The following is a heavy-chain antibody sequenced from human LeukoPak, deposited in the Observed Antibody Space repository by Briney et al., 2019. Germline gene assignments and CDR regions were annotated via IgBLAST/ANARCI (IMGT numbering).Heavy chain of an antibody. J-gene: IGHJ4*02. D-gene: IGHD3-10*01. CDR1: GFTFRSYA. V-gene: IGHV3-30-3*01. Sequence: GGSLRLSCAASGFTFRSYAMHWVRQAPGKGLEWVAVISYDGSNKYYADSVKGRFTISRDNSKNTLYLQMNSLRAEDTAVYYCARDLRAALLWFGELDYWGQGTLVTVSS. CDR2: ISYDGSNK. CDR3: ARDLRAALLWFGELDY.